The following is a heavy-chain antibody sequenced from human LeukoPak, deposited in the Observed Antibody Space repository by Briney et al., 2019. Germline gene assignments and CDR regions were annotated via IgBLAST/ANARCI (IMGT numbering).Heavy chain of an antibody. Sequence: SGGSLRLSCAASGFTFSSYWMSWVRQAPGKGLEWVANTKQDGSERYYVDSVKGRFTISRDNAKNSLYLQMNSLRAVDTAVYYCAGGPSGGNGFSYWGLGTLVTVSS. D-gene: IGHD2-15*01. CDR2: TKQDGSER. J-gene: IGHJ4*02. V-gene: IGHV3-7*04. CDR1: GFTFSSYW. CDR3: AGGPSGGNGFSY.